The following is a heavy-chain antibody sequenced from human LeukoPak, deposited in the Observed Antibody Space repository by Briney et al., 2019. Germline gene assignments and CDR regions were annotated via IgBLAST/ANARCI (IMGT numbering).Heavy chain of an antibody. V-gene: IGHV4-34*01. D-gene: IGHD3-9*01. CDR2: INHSGST. CDR3: AIRHYDIPSGGLFYFDY. Sequence: SETLSLTCAVYGGSFSGYYWSWIPQPPGKGLEWIGGINHSGSTNYNPSLKSRVTISVDTSKNQFSLKLSSVTAADTAVYYCAIRHYDIPSGGLFYFDYWGQGTLVTVSS. J-gene: IGHJ4*02. CDR1: GGSFSGYY.